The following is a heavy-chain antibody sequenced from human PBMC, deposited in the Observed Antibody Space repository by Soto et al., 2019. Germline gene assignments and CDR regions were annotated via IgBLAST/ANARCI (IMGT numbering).Heavy chain of an antibody. CDR2: ISSSSSYT. J-gene: IGHJ4*02. CDR1: GFTFSDYY. CDR3: ARVGFGSGWNHRWYFDY. D-gene: IGHD6-19*01. Sequence: QVQLVESGGGLVKPGGSLRLSCAASGFTFSDYYMSWIRQAPGKGLEWVSYISSSSSYTNYADSVKGRFTISRDNAKNSLYLQMNSLRDEDTAVYYCARVGFGSGWNHRWYFDYWGQGTLVTVSS. V-gene: IGHV3-11*05.